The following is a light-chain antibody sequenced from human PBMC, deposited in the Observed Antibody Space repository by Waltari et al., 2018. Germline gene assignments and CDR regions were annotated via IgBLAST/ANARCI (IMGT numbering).Light chain of an antibody. CDR1: QSVRSN. V-gene: IGKV3-15*01. CDR3: QQYDNWSALT. Sequence: EIVMTQSPATLSVSPGDRATLSCRASQSVRSNLGWYQQKPGQAPRLLIYGAFTRATGIPARLSGSGSGTEFTLTISSLQSEDFAVYYCQQYDNWSALTFGGGTKVEIK. CDR2: GAF. J-gene: IGKJ4*01.